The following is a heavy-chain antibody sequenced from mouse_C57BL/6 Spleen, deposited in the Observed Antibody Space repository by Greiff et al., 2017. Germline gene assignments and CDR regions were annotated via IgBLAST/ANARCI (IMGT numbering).Heavy chain of an antibody. CDR3: ANGPYGNPFAY. CDR2: ISSGSSTI. V-gene: IGHV5-17*01. D-gene: IGHD2-1*01. J-gene: IGHJ3*01. CDR1: GFTFSDYG. Sequence: EVHLVESGGGLVKPGGSLKLSCAASGFTFSDYGMHWVRQAPEKGLEWVAYISSGSSTIYYADTVKGRFTISRDNAKNTLFLQMTSRRSEDTAMYYCANGPYGNPFAYWGQGTLVTVSA.